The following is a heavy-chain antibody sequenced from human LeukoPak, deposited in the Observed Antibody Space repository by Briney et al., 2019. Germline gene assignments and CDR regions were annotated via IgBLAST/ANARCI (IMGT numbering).Heavy chain of an antibody. V-gene: IGHV3-7*01. D-gene: IGHD7-27*01. CDR1: GFAFRDYW. CDR2: INLGGSVI. Sequence: GGSLRLPCAASGFAFRDYWMNWVRQAPGKGLEWVANINLGGSVILYVDSVKGRFTASRDNAENSVSLQMNSLRAEDTAVYYCAAWGLHNYRGQGTLVTVSS. CDR3: AAWGLHNY. J-gene: IGHJ4*02.